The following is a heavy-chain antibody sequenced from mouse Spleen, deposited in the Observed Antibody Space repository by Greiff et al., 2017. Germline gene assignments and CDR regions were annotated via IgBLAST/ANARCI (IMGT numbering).Heavy chain of an antibody. CDR1: GYAFSSSW. Sequence: VQLKESGPELVKPGASVKISCKASGYAFSSSWMNWVKQRPGKGLEWIGRIYPGDGDTNYNGKFKGKATLTADKSSSTAYMQLSSLTSEDSAVYFCARWDGYYLLYAMDYWGQGTSVTVSS. CDR3: ARWDGYYLLYAMDY. CDR2: IYPGDGDT. D-gene: IGHD2-3*01. V-gene: IGHV1-82*01. J-gene: IGHJ4*01.